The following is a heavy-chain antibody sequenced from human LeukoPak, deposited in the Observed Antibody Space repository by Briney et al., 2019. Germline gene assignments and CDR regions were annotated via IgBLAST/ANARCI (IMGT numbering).Heavy chain of an antibody. CDR1: GFTFRSYR. CDR3: ARDPLGTEQP. V-gene: IGHV3-21*01. Sequence: GGALRLSCAESGFTFRSYRINRGREALGEGVEWVSSIISSSSYIYYAPSVKGLFTISRDNAKNSLYLQMNSLRAEDTAVYYCARDPLGTEQPWGQGTLVTVSS. J-gene: IGHJ5*02. D-gene: IGHD6-13*01. CDR2: IISSSSYI.